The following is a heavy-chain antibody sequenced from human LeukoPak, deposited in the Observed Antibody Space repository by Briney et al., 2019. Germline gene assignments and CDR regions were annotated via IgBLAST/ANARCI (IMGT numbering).Heavy chain of an antibody. CDR3: ARNNRKSWRYHDAFDI. Sequence: GESLKISCKGSGYSFTSYWIGWVRQMPGKGLEWMGIIYPGDSDTRYSPSFQGQVTISADKSISTAYLQWSSLKASDTAMYYCARNNRKSWRYHDAFDIWGQGTMVTVSS. D-gene: IGHD1-14*01. V-gene: IGHV5-51*01. J-gene: IGHJ3*02. CDR1: GYSFTSYW. CDR2: IYPGDSDT.